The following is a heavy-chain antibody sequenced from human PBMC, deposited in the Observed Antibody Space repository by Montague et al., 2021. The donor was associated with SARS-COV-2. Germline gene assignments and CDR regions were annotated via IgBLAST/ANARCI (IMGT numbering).Heavy chain of an antibody. CDR3: ARDLNEYSSSGGFDY. J-gene: IGHJ4*02. CDR1: GGSISSSNW. Sequence: SETLSLTCAVSGGSISSSNWWSWVRQPPGKGLEWIGEIYHSGSTNYNPSLKSRVTISVDTSKNQFSLKLSSVTAADTAVYYCARDLNEYSSSGGFDYWGQGTLVTVSS. CDR2: IYHSGST. D-gene: IGHD6-6*01. V-gene: IGHV4-4*02.